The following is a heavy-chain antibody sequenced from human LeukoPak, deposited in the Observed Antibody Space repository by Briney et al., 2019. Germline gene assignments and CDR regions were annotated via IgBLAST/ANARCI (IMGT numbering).Heavy chain of an antibody. CDR1: GFTFSTHA. J-gene: IGHJ6*02. CDR3: ARGYHSFDV. Sequence: GGSLRLSCAASGFTFSTHAMNWVRQAPGKGLEWVGRTRNKANSYTTVYAASVQGRFTVSRDDTKNSLYLQMNSLKTEDTAVYYCARGYHSFDVWGQGTTVTVSS. CDR2: TRNKANSYTT. D-gene: IGHD1-26*01. V-gene: IGHV3-72*01.